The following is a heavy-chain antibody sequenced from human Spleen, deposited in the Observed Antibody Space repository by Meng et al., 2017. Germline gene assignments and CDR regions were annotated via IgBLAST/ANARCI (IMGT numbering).Heavy chain of an antibody. CDR3: ARLGIYGSGSYSFDS. D-gene: IGHD3-10*01. V-gene: IGHV3-33*01. Sequence: GGSLRLSCAASGFTFSSYGMHWVRQAPGKGLEWVAVIWYDGSNKYYADSVRGRFTVSREDSKNTLYLQMNSLKASDTAMYYCARLGIYGSGSYSFDSWGQGTLVTVSS. J-gene: IGHJ5*01. CDR1: GFTFSSYG. CDR2: IWYDGSNK.